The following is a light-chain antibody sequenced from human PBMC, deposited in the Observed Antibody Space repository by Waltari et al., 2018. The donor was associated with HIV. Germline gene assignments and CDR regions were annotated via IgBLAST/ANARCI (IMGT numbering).Light chain of an antibody. CDR1: SGDVGGYNY. J-gene: IGLJ2*01. CDR3: SSYTTSSDLDVV. Sequence: QSALTQPASISGSPGQSITIPCTGTSGDVGGYNYVSWYQQKPGKAPQFIIYDVSERPSCVSSRFSVSKSGNTAFRTISGLQAVDEADYYGSSYTTSSDLDVVFGGGTKLTVL. CDR2: DVS. V-gene: IGLV2-14*03.